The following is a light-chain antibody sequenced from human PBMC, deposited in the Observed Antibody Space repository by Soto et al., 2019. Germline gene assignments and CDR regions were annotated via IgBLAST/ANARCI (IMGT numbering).Light chain of an antibody. V-gene: IGKV3-15*01. J-gene: IGKJ1*01. Sequence: EIVLTQSPATLSLSPGERATLSCRASQSVSSYLAWYQQKPGQAPRLLIYGASTRATGIPARFSGSGSGTEFTLTINSLQSEDSAVYYCQQHNQWPITFGQGTKVDIK. CDR2: GAS. CDR1: QSVSSY. CDR3: QQHNQWPIT.